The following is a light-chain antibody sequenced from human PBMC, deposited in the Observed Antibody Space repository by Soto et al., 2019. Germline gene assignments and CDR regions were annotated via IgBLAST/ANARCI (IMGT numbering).Light chain of an antibody. CDR2: DAS. CDR1: QSISSW. Sequence: DLQMTQSPSTLSASVGDRVTITCRASQSISSWLAWYQQKPGKAPKLLIYDASSLESGVPSRFSGSGSGTEFTLTISSLQPDDFATYYCQQYNSYLLGFGGGTKVEIK. J-gene: IGKJ4*01. CDR3: QQYNSYLLG. V-gene: IGKV1-5*01.